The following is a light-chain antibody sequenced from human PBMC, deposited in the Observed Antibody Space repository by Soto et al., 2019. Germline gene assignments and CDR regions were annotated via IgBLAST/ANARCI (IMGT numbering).Light chain of an antibody. J-gene: IGKJ2*01. CDR1: QTVSNY. CDR2: GGS. V-gene: IGKV3-15*01. Sequence: EIVLTQSPATLSLSPGERATLSCRASQTVSNYLLWYQQKPGQTPRLLIYGGSTRATGVPPRFSGSRSGTEFTLTISSLQSEDFAVYYCQQYFNWPPYTFGQGTTVDFK. CDR3: QQYFNWPPYT.